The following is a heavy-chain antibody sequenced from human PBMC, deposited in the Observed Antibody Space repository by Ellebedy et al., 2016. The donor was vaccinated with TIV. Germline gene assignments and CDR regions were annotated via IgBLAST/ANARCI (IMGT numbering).Heavy chain of an antibody. J-gene: IGHJ3*02. CDR2: INPNSGGT. CDR3: ARGAQAGAFDI. Sequence: ADSVKVSCKASGYTFTGYYMHWVRQAPGQGLEWMGWINPNSGGTNYAQKFQGWVTMTRDTSISTAYMELSRLRSDDTAVYYCARGAQAGAFDIWGQGTMVTVSS. CDR1: GYTFTGYY. D-gene: IGHD6-13*01. V-gene: IGHV1-2*04.